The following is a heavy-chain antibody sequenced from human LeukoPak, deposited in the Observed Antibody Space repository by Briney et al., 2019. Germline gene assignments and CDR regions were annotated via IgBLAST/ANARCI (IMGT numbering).Heavy chain of an antibody. D-gene: IGHD4-17*01. CDR1: GFTFNSYV. J-gene: IGHJ5*02. CDR3: ARRLTTVTYDA. V-gene: IGHV3-23*01. Sequence: GGSLRLSCAASGFTFNSYVMTWVRQAPGKGLEWVSTISGSGGDALYAGSVKGRFTISRDNSKNTLYLQMNSLRAEDTAVYYCARRLTTVTYDAWGQGTLVTVSS. CDR2: ISGSGGDA.